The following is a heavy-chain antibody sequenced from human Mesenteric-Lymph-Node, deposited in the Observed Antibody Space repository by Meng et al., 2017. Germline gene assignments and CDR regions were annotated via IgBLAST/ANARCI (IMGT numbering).Heavy chain of an antibody. CDR1: GFTFRSYG. D-gene: IGHD3-10*01. Sequence: GGFLRLSCAALGFTFRSYGMNWVRQAPGKGLEWVSSISSSSSFIHYADSVKGRVTISRDNSKNTVYLQMNSLRAEDTAVYYCAKDRVVRGVMGAFNIWGQGTMVTVSS. V-gene: IGHV3-21*04. J-gene: IGHJ3*02. CDR3: AKDRVVRGVMGAFNI. CDR2: ISSSSSFI.